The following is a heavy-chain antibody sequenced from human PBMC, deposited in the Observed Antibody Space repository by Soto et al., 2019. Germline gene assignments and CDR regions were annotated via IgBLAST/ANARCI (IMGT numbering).Heavy chain of an antibody. V-gene: IGHV3-30*03. J-gene: IGHJ6*02. CDR3: AKXXXNPSYNYYGMDV. Sequence: QVQVVESGGGVVQPGMSLRLSCAASGFTFSTHGMHWVRQAPXKGLEXVAVILNDGSRNYSADFVKGRFTISRDNSKXXXXXXLXXXXXXXXAXXXCAKXXXNPSYNYYGMDVWGQGTTVTVSS. D-gene: IGHD1-20*01. CDR1: GFTFSTHG. CDR2: ILNDGSRN.